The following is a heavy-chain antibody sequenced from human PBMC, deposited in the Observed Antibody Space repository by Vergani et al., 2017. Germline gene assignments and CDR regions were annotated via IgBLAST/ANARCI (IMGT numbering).Heavy chain of an antibody. J-gene: IGHJ4*02. CDR3: IVVVPADIWDPGMVDY. Sequence: QVQLQESGPGLVKPSETLSLTCTVSGCSISSYYWSWIRQPPGKGLEWIGYIYYSGSTYYKPSLKSRVTISVDTSKNQFSMKLSSVTAADTAVYYCIVVVPADIWDPGMVDYWGQGTLVTVSS. D-gene: IGHD2-2*02. V-gene: IGHV4-59*04. CDR2: IYYSGST. CDR1: GCSISSYY.